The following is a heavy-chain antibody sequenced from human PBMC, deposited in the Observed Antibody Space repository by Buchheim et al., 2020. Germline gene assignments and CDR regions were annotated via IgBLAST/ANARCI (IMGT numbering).Heavy chain of an antibody. CDR3: ARGWDTMIVVVTTDAPTDV. V-gene: IGHV3-33*01. CDR2: IWYDGTNK. Sequence: QVQLVESGGGVVQPGRSLRLSCAASGFTFSGYGMHWVRQAPGKGLEWVAVIWYDGTNKYYADSVKGRFTISRDNSKNKLYLQMNSLRAEDTAVYYCARGWDTMIVVVTTDAPTDVWGQGTT. CDR1: GFTFSGYG. D-gene: IGHD3-22*01. J-gene: IGHJ6*02.